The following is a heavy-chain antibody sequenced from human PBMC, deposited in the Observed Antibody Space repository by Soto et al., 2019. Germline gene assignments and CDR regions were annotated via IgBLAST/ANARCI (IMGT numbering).Heavy chain of an antibody. CDR3: ARTQTTDNPYYYYGMDV. CDR1: GYSFTSYC. V-gene: IGHV5-51*01. CDR2: IYPGDSDT. Sequence: PGESLKISCKGSGYSFTSYCIGWVRQMPGKGLEWMGIIYPGDSDTRYSPSFQGQVTISADKSISTAYLQWSSLKASDTAMYYCARTQTTDNPYYYYGMDVWGQGTTVTV. D-gene: IGHD1-1*01. J-gene: IGHJ6*02.